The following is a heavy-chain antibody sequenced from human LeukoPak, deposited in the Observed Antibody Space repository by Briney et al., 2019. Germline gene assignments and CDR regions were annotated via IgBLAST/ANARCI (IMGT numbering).Heavy chain of an antibody. Sequence: GGSLRLSCAASGFTVSSNYMSWVRQAPGKGPKWVSIIYSGGSTNYADSVKGRFTISRDTAKNTLYLQMNSLRAEDTAVYYCARGSAVTTGPIDYWGQGTLVIVSS. D-gene: IGHD4-11*01. V-gene: IGHV3-66*01. CDR3: ARGSAVTTGPIDY. J-gene: IGHJ4*02. CDR2: IYSGGST. CDR1: GFTVSSNY.